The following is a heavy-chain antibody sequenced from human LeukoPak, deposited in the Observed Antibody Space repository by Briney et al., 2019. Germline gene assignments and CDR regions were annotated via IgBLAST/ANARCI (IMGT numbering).Heavy chain of an antibody. V-gene: IGHV3-7*01. CDR2: IKEDGSEQ. CDR1: GFIFSRHW. CDR3: VRETQAGITDFDY. J-gene: IGHJ4*01. D-gene: IGHD4-23*01. Sequence: PGGSLRLSCAASGFIFSRHWMRWVRRARGKGLEWVANIKEDGSEQYYPESMKGRFTISRDNVNNILYLQLNSLRVDDTGVYYCVRETQAGITDFDYWGQGTLVTVSS.